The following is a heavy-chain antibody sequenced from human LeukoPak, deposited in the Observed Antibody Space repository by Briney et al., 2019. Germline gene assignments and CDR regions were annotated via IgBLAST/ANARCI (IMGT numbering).Heavy chain of an antibody. CDR1: GGLISSGEYN. CDR2: IYYSGST. CDR3: AREHGFLYYYYGMDV. D-gene: IGHD3-10*01. V-gene: IGHV4-30-4*01. J-gene: IGHJ6*02. Sequence: SQTLYLTCTVSGGLISSGEYNWSWIRQPPGKGLEWIGYIYYSGSTYYNPSLKSRVTISVDTSKNQFSLKLSSVTAADTAVYYCAREHGFLYYYYGMDVWGQGTTVTVSS.